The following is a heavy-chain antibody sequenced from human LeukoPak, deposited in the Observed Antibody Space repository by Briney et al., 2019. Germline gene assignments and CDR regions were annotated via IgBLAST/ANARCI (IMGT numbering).Heavy chain of an antibody. J-gene: IGHJ2*01. V-gene: IGHV4-59*01. D-gene: IGHD1-14*01. CDR1: GGFISSYY. Sequence: PSETLSLTCTVSGGFISSYYWTWIRQPPGKALEWIVYIYYSGRTRYNPSLKSRVTMSVDTSKNQFSLRLSCVTAADTAVYYRARDGNPWNVDVWGRGTLVTVSS. CDR2: IYYSGRT. CDR3: ARDGNPWNVDV.